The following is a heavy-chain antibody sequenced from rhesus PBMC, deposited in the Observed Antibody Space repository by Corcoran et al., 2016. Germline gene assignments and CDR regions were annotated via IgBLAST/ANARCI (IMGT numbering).Heavy chain of an antibody. CDR1: GGSISSSY. V-gene: IGHV4-169*02. D-gene: IGHD1-20*01. CDR2: IYGSGSST. J-gene: IGHJ4*01. CDR3: ASDPAGTNLDY. Sequence: QLQLQESGPGLVKPSETLSVTCAVSGGSISSSYWSWIRQAPGKGLEWIGYIYGSGSSTNYNPSLKCRVTLSVDTSKTQLSLKLSSVNAADTAVYYCASDPAGTNLDYWGQGVLVTVSS.